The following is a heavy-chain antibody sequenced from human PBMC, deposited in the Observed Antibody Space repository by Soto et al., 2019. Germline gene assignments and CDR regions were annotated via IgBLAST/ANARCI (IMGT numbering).Heavy chain of an antibody. J-gene: IGHJ5*02. Sequence: ASVKVSCKASGYTFTGYYMHWVRQAPGQGLEWMGWINPNSGGTNYAQKFQGWVTMTRDTSTSTVYMELSSLRSEDTAVYYCASSIVVVPAAIWGFDPWGQGTLVTVSS. CDR2: INPNSGGT. D-gene: IGHD2-2*01. V-gene: IGHV1-2*04. CDR1: GYTFTGYY. CDR3: ASSIVVVPAAIWGFDP.